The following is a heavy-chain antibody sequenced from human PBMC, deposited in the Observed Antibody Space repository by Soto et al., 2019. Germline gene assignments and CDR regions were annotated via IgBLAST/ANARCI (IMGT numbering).Heavy chain of an antibody. J-gene: IGHJ6*02. CDR2: IMPVFHTT. V-gene: IGHV1-69*01. CDR1: GGTFNNFA. D-gene: IGHD6-25*01. CDR3: ATATIAPVSATLDHYGMAV. Sequence: QVQLVQSGAEVKKPGSSVKVSCQASGGTFNNFAFTWVRQAPGQGLEWLGGIMPVFHTTNIAQTFQDRITCTAEDFTTTVYVEMTSIRYDDKAVYYGATATIAPVSATLDHYGMAVGGQGTTVTVSS.